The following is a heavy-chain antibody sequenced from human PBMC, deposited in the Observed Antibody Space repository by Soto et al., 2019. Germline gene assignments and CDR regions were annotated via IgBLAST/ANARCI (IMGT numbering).Heavy chain of an antibody. J-gene: IGHJ4*02. D-gene: IGHD1-20*01. CDR3: ARVMPRITGTRPFDY. Sequence: GGSLRLSCAASGFTFSSYSMNWVRQAPGKGLEWVSYISSSSSTIYYADSVKGRFTISRDNSKNTLYLQMNSLRAEDTAVYYCARVMPRITGTRPFDYWGQGTLVTVSS. V-gene: IGHV3-48*01. CDR1: GFTFSSYS. CDR2: ISSSSSTI.